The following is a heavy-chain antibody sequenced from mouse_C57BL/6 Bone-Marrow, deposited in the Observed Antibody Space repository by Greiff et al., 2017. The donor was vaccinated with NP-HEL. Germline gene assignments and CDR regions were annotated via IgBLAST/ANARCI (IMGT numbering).Heavy chain of an antibody. J-gene: IGHJ2*01. D-gene: IGHD1-1*01. CDR1: GFSLSTSGMG. CDR3: ARSLYYYGFYYLDY. CDR2: IYWDDDK. Sequence: QVTLKVSGPGILQSSQTLSLTCSFSGFSLSTSGMGVSWIRQPSGKGLEWLAHIYWDDDKRYNPSLKSRLTISKDTSRNHVFLKITSLDTADTATYYCARSLYYYGFYYLDYWGQGTTLTVSS. V-gene: IGHV8-12*01.